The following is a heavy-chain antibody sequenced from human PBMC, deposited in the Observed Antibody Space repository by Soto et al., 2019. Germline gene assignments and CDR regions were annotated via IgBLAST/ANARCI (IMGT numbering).Heavy chain of an antibody. D-gene: IGHD3-16*02. CDR2: IYYSGST. Sequence: QLQLQESGPGLVKPSETLSLTCTVSGGSISNTNYYWGWIRQPPGRGLEWIGTIYYSGSTYYNPSLKSRVTISVDTSKNQFSLKRSSVTAADTAMYYCARREGDYIWGSYRPGHFDYWGQGTLVTVSS. CDR3: ARREGDYIWGSYRPGHFDY. CDR1: GGSISNTNYY. J-gene: IGHJ4*02. V-gene: IGHV4-39*01.